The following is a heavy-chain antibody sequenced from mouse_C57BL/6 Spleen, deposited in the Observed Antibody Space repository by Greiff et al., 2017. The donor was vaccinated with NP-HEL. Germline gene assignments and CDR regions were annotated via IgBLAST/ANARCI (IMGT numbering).Heavy chain of an antibody. CDR3: TRYGSGYYAMDY. V-gene: IGHV14-1*01. D-gene: IGHD1-1*01. CDR2: IDPEDGDT. CDR1: GFNIKDYY. J-gene: IGHJ4*01. Sequence: EVQLQQSGAELVRPGASVKLSCTASGFNIKDYYMHWVKQRPEQGLEWIGRIDPEDGDTEYAPKFQGKATMTADTSSNTAYLQLSSLTSEDTAVYYCTRYGSGYYAMDYWGQGTSVTVSS.